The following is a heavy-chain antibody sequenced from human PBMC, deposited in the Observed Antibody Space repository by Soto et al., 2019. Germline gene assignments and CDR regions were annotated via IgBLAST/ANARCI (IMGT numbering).Heavy chain of an antibody. CDR2: MNPNSGNT. J-gene: IGHJ5*02. CDR3: ARGSGRYYDSSGYYHNWFDP. V-gene: IGHV1-8*01. D-gene: IGHD3-22*01. Sequence: QVQLVQSGAEVKKPGASVKVSCKASGYTFTSYDINWVRQATGQGLEWMGWMNPNSGNTGYAQKFQGRVTMTRNTSISTAYMELSSLRSEDTAVYYCARGSGRYYDSSGYYHNWFDPWGQETLVTVSS. CDR1: GYTFTSYD.